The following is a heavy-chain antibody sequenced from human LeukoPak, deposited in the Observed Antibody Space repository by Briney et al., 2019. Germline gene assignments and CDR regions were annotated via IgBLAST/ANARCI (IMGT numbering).Heavy chain of an antibody. Sequence: VASVKVSCKASGGTFSSYAISWVRQAPGQGLEWMGGIIPIFGTANYAQKFQGRVTITADESTSTAYMELRSLRSDDTAVYYCILQLVEDYWGQGTLVTVSS. J-gene: IGHJ4*02. CDR1: GGTFSSYA. V-gene: IGHV1-69*01. D-gene: IGHD2-15*01. CDR3: ILQLVEDY. CDR2: IIPIFGTA.